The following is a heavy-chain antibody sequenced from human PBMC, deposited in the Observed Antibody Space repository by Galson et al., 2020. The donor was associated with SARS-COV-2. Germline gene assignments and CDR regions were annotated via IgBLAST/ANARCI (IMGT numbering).Heavy chain of an antibody. J-gene: IGHJ4*02. CDR1: GFTFSTYA. CDR2: ITFSGSKT. D-gene: IGHD6-25*01. V-gene: IGHV3-23*01. CDR3: AKYAPATSGYYFDF. Sequence: GGSLRLSCATSGFTFSTYAMSWVRQAPGKGLEWVSAITFSGSKTYYAVSVKGRFTISRDNSKNTLYLQMNSLGAEDTAMYYCAKYAPATSGYYFDFWGQGTLVTVAS.